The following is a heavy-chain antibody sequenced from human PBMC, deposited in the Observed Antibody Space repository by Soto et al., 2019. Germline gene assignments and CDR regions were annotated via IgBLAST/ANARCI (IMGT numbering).Heavy chain of an antibody. Sequence: SVTLSLTCTVSGGSISSYFYIWVRQPPGKGLEWIGSVYYTGTTDYNPSLKSRVTISVDTSKTQFSLNLRSVTAADTAVYYCARDLAAVPRAFDYWGRVXLVTVSS. CDR2: VYYTGTT. CDR3: ARDLAAVPRAFDY. D-gene: IGHD6-13*01. J-gene: IGHJ4*02. V-gene: IGHV4-59*01. CDR1: GGSISSYF.